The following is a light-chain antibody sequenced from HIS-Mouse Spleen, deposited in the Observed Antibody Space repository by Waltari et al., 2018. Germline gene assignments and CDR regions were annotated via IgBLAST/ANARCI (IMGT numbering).Light chain of an antibody. V-gene: IGKV1-12*01. J-gene: IGKJ4*01. Sequence: DIQMTQSPSSWSASVGDRVTITCRPIQGISSSLAWYKQKPGKAPNLLFYAASSLQSGVPSRFSGSGSGTDFTLTISSLQPEDFATYYCKQANSFPRGTFGGGTKVEIK. CDR2: AAS. CDR3: KQANSFPRGT. CDR1: QGISSS.